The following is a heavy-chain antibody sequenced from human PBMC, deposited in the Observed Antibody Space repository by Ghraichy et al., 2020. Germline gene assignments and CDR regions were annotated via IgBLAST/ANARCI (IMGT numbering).Heavy chain of an antibody. CDR1: GFTFSSHA. J-gene: IGHJ4*02. D-gene: IGHD3-3*01. Sequence: LSLTCAASGFTFSSHAMSWVRQAPGKGQEWVSGISGNGDTTYYADSVKGRFTISRDNSKNTLYLQMNSLRAEDTAVYYCAKEGDFWSGYWGFDYWGQGTLVTVSS. CDR2: ISGNGDTT. CDR3: AKEGDFWSGYWGFDY. V-gene: IGHV3-23*01.